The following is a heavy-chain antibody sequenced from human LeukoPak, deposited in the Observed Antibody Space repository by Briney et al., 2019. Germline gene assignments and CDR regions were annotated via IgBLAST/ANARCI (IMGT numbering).Heavy chain of an antibody. CDR1: GGTFSSYA. Sequence: GASVKVSCKASGGTFSSYAISWVRQAPGQGLEWMGGIIPIFGTANYAQKFQGRVTITADESTSTAYMELSSLRSEDTAVYYCARDPVGATIFHWFDPWGQGTLVTVSS. CDR2: IIPIFGTA. D-gene: IGHD1-26*01. CDR3: ARDPVGATIFHWFDP. J-gene: IGHJ5*02. V-gene: IGHV1-69*13.